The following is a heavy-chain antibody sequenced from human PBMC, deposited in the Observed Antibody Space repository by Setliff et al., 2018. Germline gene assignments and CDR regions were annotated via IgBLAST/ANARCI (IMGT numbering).Heavy chain of an antibody. CDR3: ARSPANGGHDAFDV. CDR1: GFTFDDYG. D-gene: IGHD6-25*01. V-gene: IGHV3-20*04. Sequence: PGGSLRLSCAASGFTFDDYGMSWVRQAPGKGLEWVSGINWNGGSTGYADSVKGRFTISRDNAKNSLYLQMNSLGAEDTAVYFCARSPANGGHDAFDVWGQGTMVTVSS. CDR2: INWNGGST. J-gene: IGHJ3*01.